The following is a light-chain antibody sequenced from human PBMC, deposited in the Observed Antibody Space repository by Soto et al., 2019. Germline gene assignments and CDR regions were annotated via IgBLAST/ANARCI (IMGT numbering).Light chain of an antibody. Sequence: QSVLTQPASVSGSPGQSITISCTGTGSDVGGYNFVSWYQQHPGKAPKLMIYEVINRPSGVSNRFSGSKSGNTASLTISGLQAEDEADYYCSSYTSSITYVFGTGTKLTVL. J-gene: IGLJ1*01. CDR1: GSDVGGYNF. CDR2: EVI. V-gene: IGLV2-14*01. CDR3: SSYTSSITYV.